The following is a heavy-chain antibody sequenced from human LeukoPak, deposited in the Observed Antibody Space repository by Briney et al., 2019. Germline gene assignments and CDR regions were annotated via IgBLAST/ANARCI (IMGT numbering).Heavy chain of an antibody. D-gene: IGHD6-19*01. Sequence: GGSLRLSCEVSGFTFSSFAMSWIRQAPGKGLEWVSGISHSGETREYADSVKGRATISRDNSKNTLYLQMNSLRAEDTAVYYCARDRYSSGWYGYWGQGTLVTVSS. CDR2: ISHSGETR. V-gene: IGHV3-23*01. CDR1: GFTFSSFA. J-gene: IGHJ4*02. CDR3: ARDRYSSGWYGY.